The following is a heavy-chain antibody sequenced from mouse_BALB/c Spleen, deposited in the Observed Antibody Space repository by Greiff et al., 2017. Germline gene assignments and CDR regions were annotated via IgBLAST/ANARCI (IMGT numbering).Heavy chain of an antibody. CDR2: INPSSGYT. Sequence: QVQLQQSAAELARPGASVKMSCKASGYTFTSYTMHWVKQRPGQGLEWIGYINPSSGYTEYNQKFKDKTTLTADKSSSTAYMQLSSLTSEDSAVYYCAREGKLGSYFDYGGQGTTLTVSS. CDR3: AREGKLGSYFDY. V-gene: IGHV1-4*02. D-gene: IGHD4-1*01. CDR1: GYTFTSYT. J-gene: IGHJ2*01.